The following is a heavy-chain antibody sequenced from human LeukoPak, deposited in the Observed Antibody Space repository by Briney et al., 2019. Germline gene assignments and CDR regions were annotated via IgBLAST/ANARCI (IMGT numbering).Heavy chain of an antibody. CDR2: IYTSGST. J-gene: IGHJ6*03. V-gene: IGHV4-4*07. CDR1: GGSISSYY. D-gene: IGHD3-16*02. CDR3: ARGMITFGGVIADYYYYYMDV. Sequence: SSETLSLTXTVSGGSISSYYWSWIQQAAGKGLEWIGRIYTSGSTNYNPSLKSRVTMSVDTSKNQFSLKLSSVTAADTAVYYCARGMITFGGVIADYYYYYMDVWGKGTTVTVSS.